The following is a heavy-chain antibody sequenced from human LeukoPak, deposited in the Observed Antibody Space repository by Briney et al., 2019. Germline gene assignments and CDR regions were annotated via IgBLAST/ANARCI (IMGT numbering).Heavy chain of an antibody. CDR2: ISGSGGST. D-gene: IGHD1-26*01. Sequence: GGSLRLSCAASGFTFTSYAMTWVRQAPGKGLEWVSAISGSGGSTYYADSVEGRFTISRDNSKNTLYLQMNSLRAEDTALYYCAKGLHIVGATPGAFDMWGQGTMVTVSS. CDR3: AKGLHIVGATPGAFDM. J-gene: IGHJ3*02. CDR1: GFTFTSYA. V-gene: IGHV3-23*01.